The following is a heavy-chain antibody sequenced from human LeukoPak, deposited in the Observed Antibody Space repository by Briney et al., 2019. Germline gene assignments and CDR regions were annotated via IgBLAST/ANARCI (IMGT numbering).Heavy chain of an antibody. J-gene: IGHJ4*02. V-gene: IGHV4-4*02. CDR1: GGSITTTNY. CDR2: VNLQGST. Sequence: PSGTLSLTCGVSGGSITTTNYWTWVRQPPGKGLEWIGEVNLQGSTNYNPSLMGRVAISVDMSENHISLQLTSVTAADTAVYYCAREGGPYRPLDYSGQGTLVTVSS. CDR3: AREGGPYRPLDY.